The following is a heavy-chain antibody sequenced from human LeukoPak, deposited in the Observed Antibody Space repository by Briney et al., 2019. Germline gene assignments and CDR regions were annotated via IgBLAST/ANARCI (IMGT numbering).Heavy chain of an antibody. D-gene: IGHD2-2*01. CDR1: GYTLTELS. CDR3: ATSVLLDSRTTNDY. J-gene: IGHJ4*02. Sequence: ASVKVSCKVSGYTLTELSMHWVRQAPGKGLEWMGGFDPEDGETIYAQKFQGRVTMTEDTSTDTAYMELSSLRSEDTAVYYCATSVLLDSRTTNDYWSQGTLVTVSS. CDR2: FDPEDGET. V-gene: IGHV1-24*01.